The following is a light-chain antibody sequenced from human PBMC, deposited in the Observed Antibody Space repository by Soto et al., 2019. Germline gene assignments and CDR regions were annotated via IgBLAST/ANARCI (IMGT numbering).Light chain of an antibody. V-gene: IGLV2-8*01. J-gene: IGLJ1*01. CDR2: EVS. CDR3: SSYAGSNNSYV. Sequence: QSALPQPPSASGSPGQSVTISCTGTSSDVGGYNYVSWYQQHPGKAPKLMIYEVSKRPSGVPDRFSGSKSGNTASLTVSGLQAEDEADCYCSSYAGSNNSYVFGTGTKVTVL. CDR1: SSDVGGYNY.